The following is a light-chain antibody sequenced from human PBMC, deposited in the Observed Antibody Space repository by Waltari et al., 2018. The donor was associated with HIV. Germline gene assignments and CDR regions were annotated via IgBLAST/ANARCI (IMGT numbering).Light chain of an antibody. CDR2: GAS. Sequence: DIQMTPFPSSVSASVGDRVTLTCRATQGIANWVAWYQQKPGNAPKLLIHGASILQGGVPSRFSGSGSGTFFTLTIKSLQPEDFATYFCQQTNSFPITFGQGTRLDSK. J-gene: IGKJ5*01. CDR3: QQTNSFPIT. V-gene: IGKV1D-12*01. CDR1: QGIANW.